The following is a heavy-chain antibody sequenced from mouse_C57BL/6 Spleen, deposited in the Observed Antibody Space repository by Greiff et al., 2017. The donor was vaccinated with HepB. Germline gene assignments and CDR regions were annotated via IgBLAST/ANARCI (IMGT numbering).Heavy chain of an antibody. CDR2: ISSGSSTI. V-gene: IGHV5-17*01. CDR3: ARDYYGTFYAMDY. CDR1: GFTFSDYG. J-gene: IGHJ4*01. D-gene: IGHD1-1*01. Sequence: EVQLVESGGGLVKPGGSLKLSCAASGFTFSDYGMHWVRQAPEKGLEWVAYISSGSSTIYYADTVKGRFTISRDNAKNTLFLQMTSLRSEDTAMYYCARDYYGTFYAMDYWGQGTSVTVSS.